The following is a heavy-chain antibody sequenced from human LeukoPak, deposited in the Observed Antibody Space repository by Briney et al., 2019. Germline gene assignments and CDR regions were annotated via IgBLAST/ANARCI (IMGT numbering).Heavy chain of an antibody. CDR3: AKDMSHYYYGMDV. Sequence: PGRSLRLSCAASGVTFDDYAMHWVRQAPGKGLEWGSGISWNSGSIGYADSVKGRFTISRDNAKNSLYLQMNSLRAGDTALYYCAKDMSHYYYGMDVWGQGTTVTVSS. CDR1: GVTFDDYA. J-gene: IGHJ6*02. V-gene: IGHV3-9*01. CDR2: ISWNSGSI.